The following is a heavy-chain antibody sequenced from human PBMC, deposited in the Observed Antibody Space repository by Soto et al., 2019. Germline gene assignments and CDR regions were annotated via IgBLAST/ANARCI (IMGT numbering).Heavy chain of an antibody. CDR3: ARGYRTYYYGSGSYSFLFDY. CDR1: GGSFSGYY. CDR2: INHSGST. Sequence: SETLSLTCAVYGGSFSGYYWSWIRQPPGKGLEWIGEINHSGSTNYNPSLKSRVTISVDTSKNQFSLKLSSVTAADTAVYYCARGYRTYYYGSGSYSFLFDYWGQGTLVTVSS. V-gene: IGHV4-34*01. D-gene: IGHD3-10*01. J-gene: IGHJ4*02.